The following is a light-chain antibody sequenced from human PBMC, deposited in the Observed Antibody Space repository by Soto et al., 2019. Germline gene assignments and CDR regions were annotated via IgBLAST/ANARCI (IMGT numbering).Light chain of an antibody. CDR1: SGHSSYI. V-gene: IGLV4-60*02. CDR3: ETWDSSILV. CDR2: LEGSGSY. Sequence: QSVLTQSSSASASLGSSVKLTCTLSSGHSSYIIAWHQQQPGKAPRYLMKLEGSGSYNKGSGVPDRFSGSSSGADRYLTTSILQYEDEADYYCETWDSSILVFGGGTKLTVL. J-gene: IGLJ2*01.